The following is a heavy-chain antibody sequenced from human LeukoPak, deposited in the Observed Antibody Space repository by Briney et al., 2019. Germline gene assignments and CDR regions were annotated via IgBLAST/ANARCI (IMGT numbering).Heavy chain of an antibody. J-gene: IGHJ6*03. CDR2: IRSKAYGGTT. CDR3: TGAGTALVYYYYYYMDV. Sequence: VPPGRSLRLSCTASGFTFGDYAMSWFRQAPGQGLGWVGFIRSKAYGGTTEYAASVKGRFTISRDDSKSIAYLQMNSLKTEDTAVYYCTGAGTALVYYYYYYMDVWGKGTTVTVSS. CDR1: GFTFGDYA. D-gene: IGHD6-13*01. V-gene: IGHV3-49*03.